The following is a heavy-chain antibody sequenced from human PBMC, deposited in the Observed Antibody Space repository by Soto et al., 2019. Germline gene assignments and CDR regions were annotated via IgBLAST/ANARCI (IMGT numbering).Heavy chain of an antibody. D-gene: IGHD4-17*01. Sequence: SGPTLVNPPQTLTLTCSFSGFSPSTSGVGVGWKRQPPRKALEWLALVYWDDDKRYSPSLKSRLTITKDTSKNQVVLTLTNMDPVDTATYYCARHTTTSGYFDYWGQGTLVTVSS. CDR1: GFSPSTSGVG. J-gene: IGHJ4*02. CDR3: ARHTTTSGYFDY. CDR2: VYWDDDK. V-gene: IGHV2-5*02.